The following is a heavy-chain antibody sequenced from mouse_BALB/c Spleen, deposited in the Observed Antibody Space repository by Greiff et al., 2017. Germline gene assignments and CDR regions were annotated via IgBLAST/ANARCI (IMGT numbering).Heavy chain of an antibody. CDR3: TRSPYGYGFAY. CDR2: INPSNGGT. D-gene: IGHD2-2*01. CDR1: GYTFTSYY. J-gene: IGHJ3*01. V-gene: IGHV1S81*02. Sequence: VQLQQSGAELVKPGASVKLSCKASGYTFTSYYMYWVKQRPGQGLEWIGEINPSNGGTNFNEKFKSKATLTVDKSSSTAYMQLSSLTSEDSAVYYCTRSPYGYGFAYWGQGTLVTVSA.